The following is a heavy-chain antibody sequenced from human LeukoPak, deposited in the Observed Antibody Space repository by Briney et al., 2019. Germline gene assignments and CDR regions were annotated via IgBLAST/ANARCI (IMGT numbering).Heavy chain of an antibody. CDR3: ARVHITGYNRFDY. D-gene: IGHD5-24*01. CDR2: ISSSGST. V-gene: IGHV4-61*02. CDR1: GDSISSGDYY. Sequence: SQTLSLTCTVSGDSISSGDYYWSWIRQPAGKGLEWIGRISSSGSTNYNPSLKSRVTISVDTSKNQFSLKLSSVTAADTAVYYCARVHITGYNRFDYWGQGTLVTVSS. J-gene: IGHJ4*02.